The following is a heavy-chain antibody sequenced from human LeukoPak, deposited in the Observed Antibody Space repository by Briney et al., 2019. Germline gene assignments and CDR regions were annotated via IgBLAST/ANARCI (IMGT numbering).Heavy chain of an antibody. J-gene: IGHJ5*02. CDR2: IYHSGST. D-gene: IGHD5-24*01. Sequence: PSETLSLTCTVSGGSISNYYWSWIRQPPGRGLEWIGYIYHSGSTNYNPSLKSRVTISVDTSKNQFSLKLSSVTAADTPVYYCARHTAEKYNWFDRWGQGTLVTVSS. CDR3: ARHTAEKYNWFDR. V-gene: IGHV4-59*08. CDR1: GGSISNYY.